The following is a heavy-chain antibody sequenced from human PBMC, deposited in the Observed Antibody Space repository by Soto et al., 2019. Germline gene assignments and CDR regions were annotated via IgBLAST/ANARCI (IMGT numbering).Heavy chain of an antibody. CDR1: GFTFSSYG. V-gene: IGHV3-33*01. CDR2: IWYDGSNK. J-gene: IGHJ4*02. CDR3: ARERGKPNAPFDY. D-gene: IGHD1-1*01. Sequence: GGSLRLSCAASGFTFSSYGMHWVRQAPGKGLEWVAVIWYDGSNKYYADSVKGRFTISRDNSKNTLYLQMNSLRAEDTAVYYCARERGKPNAPFDYWGQGTLVTVSS.